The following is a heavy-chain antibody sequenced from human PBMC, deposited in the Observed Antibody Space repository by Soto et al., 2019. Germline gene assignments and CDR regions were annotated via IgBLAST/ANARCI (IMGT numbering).Heavy chain of an antibody. V-gene: IGHV3-7*01. Sequence: SLRLSCAASGFTFSSYWMSWVRQAPGKGLEWVANIKQDGGEKYYVDSVKGRFTISRDNAKNSLYLQMNSLRAEDTAVYYCARETRFLEWLPYYYYYYGMDVWGQGTTVTVSS. D-gene: IGHD3-3*01. J-gene: IGHJ6*02. CDR3: ARETRFLEWLPYYYYYYGMDV. CDR2: IKQDGGEK. CDR1: GFTFSSYW.